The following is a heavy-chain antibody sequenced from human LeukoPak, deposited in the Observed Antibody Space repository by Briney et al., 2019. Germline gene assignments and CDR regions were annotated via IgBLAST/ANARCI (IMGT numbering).Heavy chain of an antibody. J-gene: IGHJ3*01. D-gene: IGHD1-26*01. CDR3: AREGKVGAIHGFDY. CDR2: ISAYNGNT. V-gene: IGHV1-18*01. CDR1: GYTFTGYG. Sequence: ASVKVSCKASGYTFTGYGISWVRQAPGQGLEWMGWISAYNGNTNYAQKFQGRVTITADESTSTAYMELSSLRSEDTAVYYCAREGKVGAIHGFDYWGQGTMVTVSS.